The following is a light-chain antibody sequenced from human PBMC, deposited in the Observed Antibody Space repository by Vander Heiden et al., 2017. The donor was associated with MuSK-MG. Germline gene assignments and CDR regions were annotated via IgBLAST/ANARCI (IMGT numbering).Light chain of an antibody. CDR3: SSYTSSNTL. CDR1: SSDDGGYNY. V-gene: IGLV2-14*01. Sequence: QSALTQPASVSGSPGQSNTISCTGTSSDDGGYNYVSWYQQHPGKAPKLMIYEVSNRPSGISNRFSGSKSGNTASLTISGLQAEDEADYYCSSYTSSNTLFGTGTEVTVL. J-gene: IGLJ1*01. CDR2: EVS.